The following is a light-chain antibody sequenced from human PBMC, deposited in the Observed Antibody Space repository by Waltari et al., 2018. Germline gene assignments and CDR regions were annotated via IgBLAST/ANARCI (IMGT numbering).Light chain of an antibody. CDR3: SSQSSNDVVL. CDR1: SHDVGGYNS. V-gene: IGLV2-14*01. J-gene: IGLJ2*01. CDR2: DVS. Sequence: QSALTQPASVSGSPGQSVTLFCAGTSHDVGGYNSVSWYQEHPGQAPRVIIYDVSDRPSGVSERFSGSKSGNTASLTISGLQAEDEADYYCSSQSSNDVVLFGGGTKLTVL.